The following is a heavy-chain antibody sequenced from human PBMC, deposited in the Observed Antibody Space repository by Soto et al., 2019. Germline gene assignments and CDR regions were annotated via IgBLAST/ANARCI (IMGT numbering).Heavy chain of an antibody. CDR3: AKNQGVELVPLATVDWFDP. Sequence: GGSLRLSCAASGFTFRSYAMSWVRQAPGKGLEWVSTISGSGGSTNYADSVKGRFTIARDNSKSTVYLELNNLSAEDTAVYHCAKNQGVELVPLATVDWFDPWGQGSVVTVSS. CDR1: GFTFRSYA. J-gene: IGHJ5*02. CDR2: ISGSGGST. D-gene: IGHD1-26*01. V-gene: IGHV3-23*01.